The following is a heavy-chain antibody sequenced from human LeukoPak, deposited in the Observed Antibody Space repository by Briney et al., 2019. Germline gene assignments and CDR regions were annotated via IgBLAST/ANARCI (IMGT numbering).Heavy chain of an antibody. J-gene: IGHJ4*02. CDR2: IVGSGDST. CDR1: GFTFSSYW. CDR3: AKDYKSSFGRRLDS. D-gene: IGHD3-10*01. Sequence: GGSLRLSCAASGFTFSSYWMTWVRQAPGKGLEWVSSIVGSGDSTYYADSVKDRFTISRDNSKNTLYLQMNSLRAEDTAVYYCAKDYKSSFGRRLDSWGQGTLVTVSS. V-gene: IGHV3-23*01.